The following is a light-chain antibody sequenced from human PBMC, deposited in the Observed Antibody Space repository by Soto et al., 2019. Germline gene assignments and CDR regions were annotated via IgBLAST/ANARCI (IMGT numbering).Light chain of an antibody. CDR3: QQSGSSPRT. CDR1: QSVSSSY. J-gene: IGKJ1*01. V-gene: IGKV3-20*01. CDR2: GAS. Sequence: EIVLTQSPGTLSLSPGERATLSCRARQSVSSSYLAWYQQKPGQAPGRLIYGASSRATGIPDRFSGSGSGTDFTLTISRLEPEDFAVYYCQQSGSSPRTFGQGTKVDIK.